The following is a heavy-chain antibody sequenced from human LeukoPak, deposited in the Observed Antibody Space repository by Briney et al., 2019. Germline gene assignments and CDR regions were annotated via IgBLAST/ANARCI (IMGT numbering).Heavy chain of an antibody. V-gene: IGHV1-69*05. D-gene: IGHD3-10*01. CDR3: ARVRSGAIDY. CDR1: GGTFSSYA. CDR2: IIPIFGTA. J-gene: IGHJ4*02. Sequence: SVKVSCKSSGGTFSSYAISWVRQAPGQGLEWMGGIIPIFGTANYAQKFQGRVTITTDESTSTAYMELSSLRSEDTAVNYCARVRSGAIDYWGQGTLVTVSS.